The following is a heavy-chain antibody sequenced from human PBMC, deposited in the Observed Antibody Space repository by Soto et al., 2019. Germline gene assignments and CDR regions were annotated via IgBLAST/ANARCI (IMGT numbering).Heavy chain of an antibody. CDR2: IDNAGTDS. CDR1: GFTLSGRS. D-gene: IGHD3-10*01. Sequence: EVQLVESGGGLVQPGGSLRLSCAASGFTLSGRSMHWVRQASGKGLVWVSGIDNAGTDSTYADSVTGRFTSSRDNAKNMLYLQMNSLRVEETAVYYCARGWFGPDVWGKGTTVTVSS. CDR3: ARGWFGPDV. V-gene: IGHV3-74*01. J-gene: IGHJ6*04.